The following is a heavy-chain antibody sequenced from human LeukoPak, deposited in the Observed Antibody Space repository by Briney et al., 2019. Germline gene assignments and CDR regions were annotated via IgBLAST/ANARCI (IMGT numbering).Heavy chain of an antibody. D-gene: IGHD3-3*01. Sequence: GGSLRLSCAASGFTFSSYAMSWVRQAPGEGLEWVSAISGSGGSTYYADSVKGRFTISRDNSKNTLYLQMNSLRAEDTAVYYCAKDHPRYYDFWSGSYFDYWGQGTLVTVSS. CDR2: ISGSGGST. J-gene: IGHJ4*02. V-gene: IGHV3-23*01. CDR3: AKDHPRYYDFWSGSYFDY. CDR1: GFTFSSYA.